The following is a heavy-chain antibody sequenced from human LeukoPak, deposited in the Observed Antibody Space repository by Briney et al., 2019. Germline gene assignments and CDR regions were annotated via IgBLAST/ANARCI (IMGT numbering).Heavy chain of an antibody. Sequence: SQTLSLTCTVSGGSISSGSYYWSWIRQPAGKGLEWIGRIYTSGSTNYNPSLKSRVTISVDTSKNQFSLKLSSVTAADTAVYYCARVRKLNFDYWGQGTLVTVSS. V-gene: IGHV4-61*02. CDR3: ARVRKLNFDY. CDR2: IYTSGST. J-gene: IGHJ4*02. CDR1: GGSISSGSYY.